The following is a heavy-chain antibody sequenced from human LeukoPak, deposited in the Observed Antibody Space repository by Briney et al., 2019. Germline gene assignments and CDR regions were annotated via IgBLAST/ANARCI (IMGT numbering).Heavy chain of an antibody. Sequence: GGSLRLSCAASGFTVSSNFMSWVRQAPGKGLDWVSVIYSGGNTYSADSVKGRFTISRDNSKNTLYLHMNSLRAEDTAVYYCARDNLSGGFDCWGQGTLVTVSS. J-gene: IGHJ4*02. V-gene: IGHV3-66*02. CDR2: IYSGGNT. CDR3: ARDNLSGGFDC. CDR1: GFTVSSNF. D-gene: IGHD1-14*01.